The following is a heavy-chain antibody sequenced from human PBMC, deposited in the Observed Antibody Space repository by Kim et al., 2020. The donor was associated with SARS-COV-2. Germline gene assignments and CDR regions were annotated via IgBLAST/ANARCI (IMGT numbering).Heavy chain of an antibody. CDR1: GFTFSSYG. Sequence: GGSLRLSCVASGFTFSSYGMHWVRQAPGKGLEWVAVIWYDGSNKYYADSVKGRFTISRDNSKNTLYLQMNSLRAEDTAVYYCAKGGYPGYSSSWYVDWGQGTLVTVSS. V-gene: IGHV3-33*06. D-gene: IGHD6-13*01. CDR2: IWYDGSNK. J-gene: IGHJ4*02. CDR3: AKGGYPGYSSSWYVD.